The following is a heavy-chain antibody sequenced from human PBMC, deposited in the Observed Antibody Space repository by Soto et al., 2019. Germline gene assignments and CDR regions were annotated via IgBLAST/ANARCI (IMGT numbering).Heavy chain of an antibody. V-gene: IGHV4-59*01. CDR1: GGSMSSYD. J-gene: IGHJ6*02. CDR2: IYYSGST. D-gene: IGHD3-10*01. CDR3: ARRGYGPGFPYYYGMDV. Sequence: SETLSLSCTVSGGSMSSYDWIWIRHPPGKGLEWIGYIYYSGSTNYNPSLKSRVTMSVDTPKNQFSLKLSSVTAADTAVYYCARRGYGPGFPYYYGMDVWGQGTTVT.